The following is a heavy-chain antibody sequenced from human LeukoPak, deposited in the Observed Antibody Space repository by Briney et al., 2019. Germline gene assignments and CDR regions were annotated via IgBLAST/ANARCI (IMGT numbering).Heavy chain of an antibody. D-gene: IGHD2-2*01. CDR3: ARFYCSSTSCYFDY. Sequence: SETLSLTCAVYGGSFSGYYWSWIRQPPGKGLEWIGEINHSGSTNYNPSLKSRVTMSVDTSKNQFSLKLSSVTAADTAVYYCARFYCSSTSCYFDYWGQGTLVTVSS. V-gene: IGHV4-34*01. J-gene: IGHJ4*02. CDR1: GGSFSGYY. CDR2: INHSGST.